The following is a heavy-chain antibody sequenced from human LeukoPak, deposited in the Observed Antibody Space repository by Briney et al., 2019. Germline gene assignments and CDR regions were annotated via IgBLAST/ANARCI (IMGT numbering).Heavy chain of an antibody. V-gene: IGHV4-59*01. CDR1: GGSIGDYY. CDR2: SGST. Sequence: SETLSLTCTVSGGSIGDYYWSWIRQPPGRGLEWIGYSGSTNYNPSLKSRVIISVDTSKNQFSLKLSPVTAADTAVYYCARVGIDYSGNIIKYYFDYWGQGTLVTVSS. CDR3: ARVGIDYSGNIIKYYFDY. J-gene: IGHJ4*02. D-gene: IGHD4-23*01.